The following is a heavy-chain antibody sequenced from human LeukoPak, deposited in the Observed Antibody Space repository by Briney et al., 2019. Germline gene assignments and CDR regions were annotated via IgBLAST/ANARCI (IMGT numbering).Heavy chain of an antibody. CDR3: AKGGTPMVTKADFFDY. D-gene: IGHD5-18*01. Sequence: GGSLRLSCVASGFTFSSYGFSTYAMSWVRQAPGKGLEWVSAISSSGGDTHYAGSVKGRFTISRDNSKNMLYLQMNNLRAEDTALYYCAKGGTPMVTKADFFDYWGQGTLVTVSS. J-gene: IGHJ4*02. CDR1: GFTFSSYGFSTYA. V-gene: IGHV3-23*01. CDR2: ISSSGGDT.